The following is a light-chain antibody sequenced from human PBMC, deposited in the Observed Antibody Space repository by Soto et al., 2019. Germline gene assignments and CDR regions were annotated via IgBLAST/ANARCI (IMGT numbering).Light chain of an antibody. V-gene: IGKV3-20*01. CDR2: GAS. Sequence: EIVFSQSPATLSLYQGERATLSCRASQSISSEHLAWYQQRPGQSPRLLIYGASSRTTGVPDRFSGSGSGTDFTLTISRLEPEDFAVYYCQHYRSAPFTFGPGTKVDI. CDR1: QSISSEH. CDR3: QHYRSAPFT. J-gene: IGKJ3*01.